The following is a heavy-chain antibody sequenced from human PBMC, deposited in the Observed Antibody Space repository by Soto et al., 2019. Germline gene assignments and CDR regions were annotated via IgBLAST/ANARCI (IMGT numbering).Heavy chain of an antibody. CDR2: IYYSGST. J-gene: IGHJ4*02. CDR1: GGSISSYY. D-gene: IGHD6-19*01. Sequence: PSETLSLTCTVSGGSISSYYWSWIRQPPGKGLEWIGYIYYSGSTNYNPSLKSRVTISVDTSKNQFSLKLSSVTAADTAVYYCAREIREWLVFDYWGQGTLVTVSS. V-gene: IGHV4-59*01. CDR3: AREIREWLVFDY.